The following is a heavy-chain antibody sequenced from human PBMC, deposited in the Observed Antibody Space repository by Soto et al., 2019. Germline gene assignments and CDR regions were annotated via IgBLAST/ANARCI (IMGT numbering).Heavy chain of an antibody. J-gene: IGHJ4*02. CDR1: GFTFRDYA. V-gene: IGHV3-64*01. D-gene: IGHD3-16*01. CDR2: IRSDGGST. CDR3: ARDGRAYDY. Sequence: EVQLVESGGGLVQPGGALRLSCAASGFTFRDYAMHWVRQAPGTGVEFVSVIRSDGGSTNFANSVKGRFTISRDNSKNMLYLQMGSLRVEDTAVYYCARDGRAYDYWGRGTLVTVSS.